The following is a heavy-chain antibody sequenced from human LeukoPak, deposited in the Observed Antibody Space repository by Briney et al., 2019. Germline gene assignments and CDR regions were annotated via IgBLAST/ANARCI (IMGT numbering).Heavy chain of an antibody. J-gene: IGHJ4*02. CDR2: IWYDGSNK. CDR1: GFTFRSYG. Sequence: GGSLRLSCAASGFTFRSYGMHWVRQAPGKGLEWVAVIWYDGSNKYYADSVKGRFTISRDNSENTLYLQMNSLRAEDTALYYCASDGIAVDRGIGYFDYWGQGALVTVSS. V-gene: IGHV3-33*01. D-gene: IGHD6-13*01. CDR3: ASDGIAVDRGIGYFDY.